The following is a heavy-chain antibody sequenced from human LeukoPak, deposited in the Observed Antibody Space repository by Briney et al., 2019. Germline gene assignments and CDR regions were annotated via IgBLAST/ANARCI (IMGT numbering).Heavy chain of an antibody. J-gene: IGHJ4*02. Sequence: GGSLRLSCAASGFTVSSNYMSWVRQAPGKGLEWVSVIYSGGSTDYADSVKGRFTISRDNSKNTLYLQMNSLRAEDTAVYYCALQNDSSPFDYWGQGTLVTVSS. D-gene: IGHD3-22*01. V-gene: IGHV3-53*01. CDR1: GFTVSSNY. CDR3: ALQNDSSPFDY. CDR2: IYSGGST.